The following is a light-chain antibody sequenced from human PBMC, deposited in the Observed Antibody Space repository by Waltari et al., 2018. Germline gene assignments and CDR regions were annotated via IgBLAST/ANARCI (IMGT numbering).Light chain of an antibody. CDR1: QSVDIW. Sequence: DIQLTQSPSTLSASVGDRVTITCRASQSVDIWLAWFRHNPGKAPKLLIYKASGLESGVPSRFSGNGSGTEFTLTISSLEPEDFATYYCQQYNTFPWTFGQGTRVEV. CDR3: QQYNTFPWT. CDR2: KAS. J-gene: IGKJ1*01. V-gene: IGKV1-5*03.